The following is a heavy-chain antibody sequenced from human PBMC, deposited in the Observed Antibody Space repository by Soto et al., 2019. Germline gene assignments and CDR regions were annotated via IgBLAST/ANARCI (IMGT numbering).Heavy chain of an antibody. CDR1: GFTFSSYG. D-gene: IGHD3-3*01. CDR3: AKDGLRFLEWLSYFDY. J-gene: IGHJ4*02. CDR2: ISYDGSNK. V-gene: IGHV3-30*18. Sequence: PGGSLRLSCAASGFTFSSYGMHWVRQAPGKGLEWVAVISYDGSNKYYVDSVKGRFTISRDNSKNTLYLQMNSLRAEDTAVYYCAKDGLRFLEWLSYFDYWGQGTLVT.